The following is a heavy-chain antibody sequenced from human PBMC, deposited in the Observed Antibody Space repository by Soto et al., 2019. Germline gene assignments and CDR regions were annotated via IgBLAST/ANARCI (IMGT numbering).Heavy chain of an antibody. J-gene: IGHJ6*02. CDR1: GYSFTSYW. CDR3: ARHVAVATPRGDYGMDV. CDR2: IYPGDSDT. V-gene: IGHV5-51*01. Sequence: PGESLKISCKGSGYSFTSYWIGWVRQMPGKGLEWMGIIYPGDSDTRYSPSFQGQVTISADKSISTAYLQWSSLKASDTAMYYCARHVAVATPRGDYGMDVWGQGTTVTVS. D-gene: IGHD2-15*01.